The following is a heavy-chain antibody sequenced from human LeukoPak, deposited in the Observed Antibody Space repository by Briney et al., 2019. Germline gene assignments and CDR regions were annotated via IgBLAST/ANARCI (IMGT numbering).Heavy chain of an antibody. D-gene: IGHD6-13*01. CDR2: IYNGGAP. CDR1: GGSISSYY. Sequence: SETLSLTCTVSGGSISSYYWGWIRQPPGKGLEYIGYIYNGGAPNYNPSLKSRVTISGDTSKNQFSLRLTSVTAADTAVYYCARISAAAVGPWGKGTTVTVSS. CDR3: ARISAAAVGP. J-gene: IGHJ6*04. V-gene: IGHV4-59*01.